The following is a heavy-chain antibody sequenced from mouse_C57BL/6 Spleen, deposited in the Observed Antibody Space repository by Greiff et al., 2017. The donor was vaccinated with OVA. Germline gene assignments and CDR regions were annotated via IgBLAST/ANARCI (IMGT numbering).Heavy chain of an antibody. Sequence: VQLQQPGAELVRPGSSVKLSCKASGYTFTSYWMHWVKQRPIQGLEWIGNIDPSDSETHYNQKFKDKATLTVDKSSSTAYMQLSSLTSEDSAVYYCAREKYYDYATQWYFDVWGTGTTVTVSS. CDR1: GYTFTSYW. CDR3: AREKYYDYATQWYFDV. D-gene: IGHD2-4*01. J-gene: IGHJ1*03. V-gene: IGHV1-52*01. CDR2: IDPSDSET.